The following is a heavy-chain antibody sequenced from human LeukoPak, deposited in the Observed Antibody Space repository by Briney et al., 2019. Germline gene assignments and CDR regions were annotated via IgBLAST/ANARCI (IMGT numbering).Heavy chain of an antibody. D-gene: IGHD3-16*01. Sequence: GESLKISCKGFEYSFTTYWIGWVRQMPGRGLEWMGITYPNDSDTIYSPSFQGQVTISADKSISTAYLQCGSLKASDTAMYYCARYPRGEGFDFWGQGTLVTVSS. CDR3: ARYPRGEGFDF. V-gene: IGHV5-51*01. CDR2: TYPNDSDT. CDR1: EYSFTTYW. J-gene: IGHJ4*02.